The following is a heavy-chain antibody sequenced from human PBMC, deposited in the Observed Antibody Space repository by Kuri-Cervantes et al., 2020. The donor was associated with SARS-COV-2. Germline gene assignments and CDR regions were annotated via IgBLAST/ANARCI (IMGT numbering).Heavy chain of an antibody. D-gene: IGHD1-1*01. Sequence: ASVKVSCKASGYNFNISGIHWVRQAPGQGLEWMGWISGYNGNTNYAQNFQGRVTMTTDTSTSTAYMELRSLRSDDTAVYYCVRDGTVSLFVYWGQGTLVTVSS. V-gene: IGHV1-18*04. CDR1: GYNFNISG. CDR3: VRDGTVSLFVY. J-gene: IGHJ4*02. CDR2: ISGYNGNT.